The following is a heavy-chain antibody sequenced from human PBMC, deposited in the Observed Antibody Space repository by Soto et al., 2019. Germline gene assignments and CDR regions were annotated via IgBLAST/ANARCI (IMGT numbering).Heavy chain of an antibody. CDR2: IKQDGSER. Sequence: GQLVESGGGLVQPGGSLSLSCAVSGFSFGTYWMSWVRQAPGKGLEWLASIKQDGSERYYLDSVKGRFTISRDNAKDSLSLQMNSLRGEDTAFYYCARDVGPITIFGEALSGYFDFWGQGTLVTVSS. CDR1: GFSFGTYW. V-gene: IGHV3-7*03. D-gene: IGHD3-3*01. CDR3: ARDVGPITIFGEALSGYFDF. J-gene: IGHJ4*02.